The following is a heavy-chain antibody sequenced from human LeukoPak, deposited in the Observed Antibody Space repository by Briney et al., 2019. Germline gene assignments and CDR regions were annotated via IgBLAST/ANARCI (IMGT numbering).Heavy chain of an antibody. D-gene: IGHD3-16*01. CDR1: GYTFTMYY. CDR2: INPSDGAT. V-gene: IGHV1-46*01. Sequence: ASVKVSCKASGYTFTMYYIHWVRQAPGQGLEWMGMINPSDGATTYAQRFQGRVTMTRDMSTTTVYMDLRSLRSEDTAVSFCAREERGGLSGSLWGLFASYYTYYYMDVWGRGTTVTVSS. J-gene: IGHJ6*03. CDR3: AREERGGLSGSLWGLFASYYTYYYMDV.